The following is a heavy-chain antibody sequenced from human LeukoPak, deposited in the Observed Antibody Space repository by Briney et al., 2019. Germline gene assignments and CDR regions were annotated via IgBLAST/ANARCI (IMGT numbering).Heavy chain of an antibody. CDR1: GYTFTSYD. J-gene: IGHJ4*02. Sequence: ASVKVSCKASGYTFTSYDINWVRQATGQGLEWMGWMNPNSGNTDYTQKFQGRVTMTRNTSISTAYMELSSLRSEDTAVYYCARGSYSNPNSWGQGTLVTVSS. V-gene: IGHV1-8*01. CDR2: MNPNSGNT. D-gene: IGHD4-11*01. CDR3: ARGSYSNPNS.